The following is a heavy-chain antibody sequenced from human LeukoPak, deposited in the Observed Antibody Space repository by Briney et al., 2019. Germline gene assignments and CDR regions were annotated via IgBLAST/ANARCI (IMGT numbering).Heavy chain of an antibody. Sequence: PGGSLRLSCAASGFTFSSYAMTWVRQAPGEGLEWVSIISSGSSAIFSADALKGRFTISRDDAKNLLYLDMNSLRAEDTAVYYCAELGITMIGGVWGKGTTVTISS. CDR2: ISSGSSAI. V-gene: IGHV3-21*01. CDR1: GFTFSSYA. D-gene: IGHD3-10*02. J-gene: IGHJ6*04. CDR3: AELGITMIGGV.